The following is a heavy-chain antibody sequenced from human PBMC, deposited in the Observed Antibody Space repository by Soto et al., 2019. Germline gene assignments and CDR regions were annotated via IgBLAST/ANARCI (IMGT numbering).Heavy chain of an antibody. D-gene: IGHD2-15*01. CDR1: GFTFSSYS. V-gene: IGHV3-15*07. CDR2: IKSKADGETT. J-gene: IGHJ4*02. Sequence: GGSLRLSCVASGFTFSSYSMNWVRQAPGRGLEWVGRIKSKADGETTDYAAPVKGRFTISRDDSKDTVYLQMNSLKTEDTAVYFCTTEGLRYYWGQGTLVTVSS. CDR3: TTEGLRYY.